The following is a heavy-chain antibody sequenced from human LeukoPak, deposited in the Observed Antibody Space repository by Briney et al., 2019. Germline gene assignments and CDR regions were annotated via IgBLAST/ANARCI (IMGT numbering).Heavy chain of an antibody. CDR2: ISGSGVTT. Sequence: GGSLRLSCAASGFTFSSFWMSWVRQAPGKGLEWVSAISGSGVTTYYAASVKGRFTISRDNSRNTLYLQMNSLRAEDSAVYYCATSSGWSSDYWGQGTLVTVSS. J-gene: IGHJ4*02. CDR1: GFTFSSFW. CDR3: ATSSGWSSDY. V-gene: IGHV3-23*01. D-gene: IGHD6-19*01.